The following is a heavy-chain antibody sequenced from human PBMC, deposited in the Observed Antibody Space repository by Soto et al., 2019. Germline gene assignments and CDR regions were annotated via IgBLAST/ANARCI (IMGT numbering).Heavy chain of an antibody. V-gene: IGHV3-21*01. Sequence: GGSLRLSCVASGFAFSDYFMNWVRQAPGKGLEWIASIGGSSIHIDYIDSVRGRFTISRDNARNSVYLQMYSLRAEDTAVYYCARAPLVRGFIMTPSGPWGQGTLVTVSS. CDR3: ARAPLVRGFIMTPSGP. CDR1: GFAFSDYF. CDR2: IGGSSIHI. J-gene: IGHJ5*02. D-gene: IGHD3-10*01.